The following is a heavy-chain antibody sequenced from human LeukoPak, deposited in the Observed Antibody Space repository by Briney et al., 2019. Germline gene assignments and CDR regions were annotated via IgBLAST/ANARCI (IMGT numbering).Heavy chain of an antibody. D-gene: IGHD2-15*01. V-gene: IGHV1-18*01. CDR2: ICGYSSNT. J-gene: IGHJ4*02. Sequence: ASVKVSRKASGSTFSNYGISWVRQAPAQGLERMGCICGYSSNTNYAQNRQGRVTMTTDTSTSTVYMELRSLRSDDTAVYYCTRGVRAATWYGGSYWGQGTLVTVSS. CDR3: TRGVRAATWYGGSY. CDR1: GSTFSNYG.